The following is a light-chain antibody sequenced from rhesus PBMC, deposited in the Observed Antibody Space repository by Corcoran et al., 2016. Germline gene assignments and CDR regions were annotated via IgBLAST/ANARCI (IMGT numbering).Light chain of an antibody. J-gene: IGKJ1*01. CDR3: LQYSSSRT. CDR2: AAS. V-gene: IGKV1-25*02. Sequence: DIQMTQSPSSLSASVGDRVTITCRASQGISSYLAWYQQKPGKAPKLLIYAASTLQSGVPSRFSGSGSGTDFPLTISSLQPEYFATYYCLQYSSSRTFGQGTKVEIK. CDR1: QGISSY.